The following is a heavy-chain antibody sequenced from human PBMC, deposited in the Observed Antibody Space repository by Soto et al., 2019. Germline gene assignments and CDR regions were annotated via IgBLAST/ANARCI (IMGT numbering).Heavy chain of an antibody. CDR3: ARERGIAVAGTGYYYGMDV. Sequence: QVQLVESGGGVVQPGRSLRLSCAASGFTFSSYGMHWVRQAPGKGLEWVAVIWYDGSNKYYADSVKGRFTISRDNSKNTLYLQMHSLRAEDTAVYYCARERGIAVAGTGYYYGMDVWGQGTTVTVSS. D-gene: IGHD6-19*01. V-gene: IGHV3-33*01. CDR1: GFTFSSYG. J-gene: IGHJ6*02. CDR2: IWYDGSNK.